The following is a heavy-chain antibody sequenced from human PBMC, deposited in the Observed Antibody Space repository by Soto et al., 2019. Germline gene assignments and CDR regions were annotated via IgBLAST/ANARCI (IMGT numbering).Heavy chain of an antibody. CDR2: VYWDDDK. V-gene: IGHV2-5*02. CDR1: GFSLIDSGVA. Sequence: QITLKESGPPLVNPTQTLTLTCSTSGFSLIDSGVAVGWIRQPPGKALDWLALVYWDDDKRYSPSLRTRLTITRDTSKNQVVLTMTNIDPVDTATYYCVHTYADHAGYYFDFWGQGTLVTVSS. J-gene: IGHJ4*02. CDR3: VHTYADHAGYYFDF.